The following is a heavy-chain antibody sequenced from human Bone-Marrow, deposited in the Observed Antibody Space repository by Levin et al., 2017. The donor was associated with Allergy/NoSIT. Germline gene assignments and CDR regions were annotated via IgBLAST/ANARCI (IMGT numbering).Heavy chain of an antibody. J-gene: IGHJ4*02. V-gene: IGHV3-15*01. CDR1: GIIFSQTW. D-gene: IGHD3-22*01. CDR2: IKSEGDGGVI. CDR3: VTSYDSSGSGGKPRGVFES. Sequence: AGGSLRLSCTASGIIFSQTWMGWVRQAPGKGLEWVGRIKSEGDGGVIDYAGSVKDRFTISRDDSRDTLYLQLNRLTTEDTAVYYCVTSYDSSGSGGKPRGVFESWGQGTLLTVSS.